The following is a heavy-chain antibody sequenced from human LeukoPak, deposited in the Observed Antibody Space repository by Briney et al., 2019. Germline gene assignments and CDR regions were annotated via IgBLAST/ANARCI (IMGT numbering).Heavy chain of an antibody. CDR2: ISSNGGYT. CDR1: GFTFSSYA. CDR3: ARDLRSLPVTPLDY. V-gene: IGHV3-64*01. Sequence: GGSLRLSCAASGFTFSSYALHWVRQAPGKGLEYVSAISSNGGYTCYANSVKGRFTISRDNSKNTLYLQMGSLRAEDMAVYYCARDLRSLPVTPLDYWGQGTLVTVSS. D-gene: IGHD4-23*01. J-gene: IGHJ4*02.